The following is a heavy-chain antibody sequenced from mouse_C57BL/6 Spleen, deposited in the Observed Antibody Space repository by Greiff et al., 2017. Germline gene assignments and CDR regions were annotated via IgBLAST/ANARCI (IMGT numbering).Heavy chain of an antibody. CDR2: IDPANGNT. Sequence: VHVKQSVAELVRPGASVKLSCTASGFNIKNTYMHWVKQRPEQGLEWIGRIDPANGNTKYAPKFQGKATITADTSSNTAYLQLSSLTSEDTAIYYCALYYGSSYAWFAYWGQGTLVTVSA. V-gene: IGHV14-3*01. CDR3: ALYYGSSYAWFAY. CDR1: GFNIKNTY. J-gene: IGHJ3*01. D-gene: IGHD1-1*01.